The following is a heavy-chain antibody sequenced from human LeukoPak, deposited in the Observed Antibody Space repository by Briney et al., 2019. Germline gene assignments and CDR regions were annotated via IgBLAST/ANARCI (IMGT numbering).Heavy chain of an antibody. J-gene: IGHJ3*01. CDR3: AAPDGSGHYPF. V-gene: IGHV3-7*01. CDR2: IKQDGSEK. Sequence: GGSLRLSCAASGFTFSSYWMSWVRQAPGKGLEWVANIKQDGSEKYYVDSVKGRFTISRDNAKNSLYLQMNSLRAEDTAVYYCAAPDGSGHYPFWGQGTLVIVSS. D-gene: IGHD3-22*01. CDR1: GFTFSSYW.